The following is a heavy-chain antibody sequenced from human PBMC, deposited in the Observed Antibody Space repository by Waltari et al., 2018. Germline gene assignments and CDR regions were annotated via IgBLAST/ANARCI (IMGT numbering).Heavy chain of an antibody. CDR3: ARDLPGYSSVWYQSQEYYFDY. CDR2: IRSSSSTI. D-gene: IGHD6-19*01. J-gene: IGHJ4*02. CDR1: GFTFSSDS. V-gene: IGHV3-48*01. Sequence: EVQLVESGGGLVQPGGSLRLSCAASGFTFSSDSMNWVSQATGKGLAWVSYIRSSSSTIYYADSVKGRFTISRYNAKNSLYLQMNSLRAEDTAVYYCARDLPGYSSVWYQSQEYYFDYWGQGTLVTVSS.